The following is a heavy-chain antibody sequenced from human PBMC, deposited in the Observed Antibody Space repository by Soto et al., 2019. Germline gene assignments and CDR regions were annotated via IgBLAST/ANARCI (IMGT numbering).Heavy chain of an antibody. CDR2: IYSDGST. Sequence: GGSLRLSCAASGFTVSSNYMSWVRQAPGKGLEWVSVIYSDGSTCYADSVKGRFTISRHNSKNTLYLQMNSLRAEDTAVYDCARVSGNYDYLHFDYWGQGTLVTVSS. J-gene: IGHJ4*02. V-gene: IGHV3-53*04. D-gene: IGHD3-3*01. CDR1: GFTVSSNY. CDR3: ARVSGNYDYLHFDY.